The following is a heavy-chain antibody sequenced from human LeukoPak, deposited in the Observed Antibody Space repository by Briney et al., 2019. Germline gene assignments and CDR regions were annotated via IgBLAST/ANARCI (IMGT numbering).Heavy chain of an antibody. CDR1: GFTFSSYV. CDR2: ISHDGII. V-gene: IGHV3-74*01. J-gene: IGHJ4*02. CDR3: VRGSLRLPRSTPDY. D-gene: IGHD2-21*02. Sequence: PGGSLRLSCETAGFTFSSYVMHWVRRTPGKGLVWVSRISHDGIISYADSVKGRFTISRDNAKNTLILQMNSLRVEDTAVYYCVRGSLRLPRSTPDYWGQGTLVTVSS.